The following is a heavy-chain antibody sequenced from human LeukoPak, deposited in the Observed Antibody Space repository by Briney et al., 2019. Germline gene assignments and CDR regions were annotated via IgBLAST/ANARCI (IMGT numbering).Heavy chain of an antibody. D-gene: IGHD6-19*01. Sequence: PGGSLRLSCAASGFTFSSYAMSWVRQAPGKGLEWVSATSCSGGSTYYADSVKGRFTISRDNSKNTLYLQMNSLRAEDTAVYYCAKDHGIAVAGTPPSRFDYWGQGTLVTVSS. CDR1: GFTFSSYA. CDR3: AKDHGIAVAGTPPSRFDY. V-gene: IGHV3-23*01. CDR2: TSCSGGST. J-gene: IGHJ4*02.